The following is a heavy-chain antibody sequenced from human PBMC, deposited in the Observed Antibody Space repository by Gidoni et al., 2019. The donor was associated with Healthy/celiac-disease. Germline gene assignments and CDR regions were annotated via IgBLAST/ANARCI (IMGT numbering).Heavy chain of an antibody. V-gene: IGHV3-11*05. J-gene: IGHJ6*02. CDR2: ISSSSSYT. CDR3: ARDPDIAVAGTDYYGMDV. D-gene: IGHD6-19*01. Sequence: VQLVESGGGLVKPGGSLRLSCAASGFTFSDYYMSWIRQAPGKGLEWVSYISSSSSYTNYADSVKGRFTISRDNAKNSLYLQMNSLRAEDTAVYYCARDPDIAVAGTDYYGMDVWGQGTTVTVSS. CDR1: GFTFSDYY.